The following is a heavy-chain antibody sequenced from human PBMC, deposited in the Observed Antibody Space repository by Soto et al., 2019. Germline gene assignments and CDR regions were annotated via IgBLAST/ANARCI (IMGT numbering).Heavy chain of an antibody. D-gene: IGHD1-20*01. V-gene: IGHV1-46*03. J-gene: IGHJ5*02. CDR2: INPSGGST. Sequence: ASVKVSCKASGYTFTNYYMHWVRQAPGQGLEWMAVINPSGGSTIYAQKFQGRVTVTRDTSTSTVYMELSSLRSEDTAVYYCARRPSTNWNIFDYWGQGTLVTVSSGKTNSLYLQMNSLRAEDTAVYYCARDARIAARKNWFDPWGQGTLVTVSS. CDR1: GYTFTNYY. CDR3: ARRPSTNWNIFDYWGQGTLVTVSSGKTNSLYLQMNSLRAEDTAVYYCARDARIAARKNWFDP.